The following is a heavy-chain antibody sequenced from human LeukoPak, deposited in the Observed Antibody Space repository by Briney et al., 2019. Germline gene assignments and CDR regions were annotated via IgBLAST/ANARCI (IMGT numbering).Heavy chain of an antibody. J-gene: IGHJ4*02. CDR3: ARAQTYYDILTGFDY. CDR2: ISAYNGNT. V-gene: IGHV1-18*01. D-gene: IGHD3-9*01. Sequence: ASVKVSCKASGYTFTSYGISWVRQAPGQGLEWMGWISAYNGNTNYAQKLQGRVTITRDTSASTAYMELSSLRSEDTAVYYCARAQTYYDILTGFDYWGQGTLVTVSS. CDR1: GYTFTSYG.